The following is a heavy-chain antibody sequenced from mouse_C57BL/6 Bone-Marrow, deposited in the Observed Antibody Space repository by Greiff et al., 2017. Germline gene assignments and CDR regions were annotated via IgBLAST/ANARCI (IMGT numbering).Heavy chain of an antibody. CDR3: AITTVVAYYAIDY. CDR1: GYAFTNYL. CDR2: INPGSGGT. J-gene: IGHJ4*01. D-gene: IGHD1-1*01. Sequence: VQLQQPGAELVRPGTSVKVSCKASGYAFTNYLIEWVKQRPGQGLEWIGVINPGSGGTNYNEKFKGKATLTADTSSSTAYMQLSILTSEDSAVYFYAITTVVAYYAIDYWGQGTSVTVSS. V-gene: IGHV1-54*01.